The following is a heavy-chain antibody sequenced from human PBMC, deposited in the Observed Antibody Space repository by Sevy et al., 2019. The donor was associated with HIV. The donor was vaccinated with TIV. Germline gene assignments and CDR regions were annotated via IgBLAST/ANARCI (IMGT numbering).Heavy chain of an antibody. CDR2: IYYSGST. CDR1: GGSISSSSYY. J-gene: IGHJ4*02. Sequence: SETLSLTCTVSGGSISSSSYYWGWIRQPPGKGLEWIGSIYYSGSTYYNPSLKSRVTISVDTSKNQFSLKLSSVTAAETAVYYCASAYCSGGSCHYWPLDYWGQGTLVTVSS. D-gene: IGHD2-15*01. V-gene: IGHV4-39*01. CDR3: ASAYCSGGSCHYWPLDY.